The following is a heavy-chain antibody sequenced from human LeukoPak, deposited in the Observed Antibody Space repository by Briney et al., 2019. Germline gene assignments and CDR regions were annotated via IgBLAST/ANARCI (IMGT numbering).Heavy chain of an antibody. V-gene: IGHV1-2*02. J-gene: IGHJ4*02. CDR3: ARDLGYNWNYGVFDY. CDR2: INPNSGGT. D-gene: IGHD1-7*01. CDR1: GYTFTGYY. Sequence: ALVKVSCKASGYTFTGYYMHWVRQAPGQGLEWMGWINPNSGGTNYAQKFQGRVTMTRDTSISTAYMELSRLRSDDTAVYYCARDLGYNWNYGVFDYWGQGTLVTVSS.